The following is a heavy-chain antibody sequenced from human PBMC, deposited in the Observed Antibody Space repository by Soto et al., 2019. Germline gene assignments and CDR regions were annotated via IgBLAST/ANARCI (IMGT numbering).Heavy chain of an antibody. J-gene: IGHJ6*02. CDR1: GFTFSSYA. CDR2: ISYDGSNK. Sequence: GGSLRLSCAASGFTFSSYAMHWVRQAPGKGLEWVAVISYDGSNKYYADSVKGRFTISRDNSKNTLYLQMNSLRAEDTAVYYCASADYYYYYGMDVWGQGTTVTVSS. CDR3: ASADYYYYYGMDV. V-gene: IGHV3-30-3*01.